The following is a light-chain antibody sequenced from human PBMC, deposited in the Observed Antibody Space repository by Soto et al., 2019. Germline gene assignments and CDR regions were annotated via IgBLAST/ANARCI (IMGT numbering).Light chain of an antibody. CDR2: GAS. CDR1: QSVSSSY. Sequence: IVMTQSPCTLSLSPGERATLSCRASQSVSSSYLAWYQQKPGRAPRLLIYGASSRATGIPDRFSGSGSGTDFSLTISRLEPEDFAVYYCQQYGSSPLTFGGGTKVDIK. J-gene: IGKJ4*01. V-gene: IGKV3-20*01. CDR3: QQYGSSPLT.